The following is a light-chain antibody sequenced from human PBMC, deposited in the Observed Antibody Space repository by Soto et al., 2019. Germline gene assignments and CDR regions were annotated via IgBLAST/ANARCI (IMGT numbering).Light chain of an antibody. CDR1: QSVRSW. V-gene: IGKV1-5*01. J-gene: IGKJ5*01. CDR2: DAS. CDR3: QQLNSYPLT. Sequence: DIQMTQSPSTLSASVGDRVTITCRASQSVRSWLAWYQQKPGRAPKFLIYDASSLESGVPSRFSGSGSGTEFTLTISNLQPDDFATYYCQQLNSYPLTFGQGTRLEIK.